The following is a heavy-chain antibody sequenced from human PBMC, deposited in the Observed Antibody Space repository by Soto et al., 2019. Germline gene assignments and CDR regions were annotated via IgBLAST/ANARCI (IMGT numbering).Heavy chain of an antibody. J-gene: IGHJ5*02. Sequence: PGGSLRLSCAASGFTFISYWMSWVRQAPGKGLEWVANIKQDGSEKYYVDSVKGRFTISRDNAKNSLYLQVNSLRAEDTAVYYCAKGSAPLVLRFLEWSAPFDPWGQGTLVTVSS. D-gene: IGHD3-3*01. CDR1: GFTFISYW. CDR3: AKGSAPLVLRFLEWSAPFDP. V-gene: IGHV3-7*03. CDR2: IKQDGSEK.